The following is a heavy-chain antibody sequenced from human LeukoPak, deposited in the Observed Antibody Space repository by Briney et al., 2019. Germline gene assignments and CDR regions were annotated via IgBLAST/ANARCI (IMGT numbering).Heavy chain of an antibody. J-gene: IGHJ4*02. CDR1: GGTFSSYA. CDR2: IIPIFGTA. V-gene: IGHV1-69*13. D-gene: IGHD3-9*01. CDR3: ASGRYDILTGYPPRFDY. Sequence: ASVKVSCKSSGGTFSSYAISLVRQPPGQGLEWMGGIIPIFGTANYAQKFQGRVTITADESTSTAYMELSSLRSEDTAVYYCASGRYDILTGYPPRFDYWGQGTLVTVSS.